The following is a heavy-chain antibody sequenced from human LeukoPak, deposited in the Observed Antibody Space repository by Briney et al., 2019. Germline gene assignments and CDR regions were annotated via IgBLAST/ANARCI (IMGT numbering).Heavy chain of an antibody. D-gene: IGHD3-3*01. J-gene: IGHJ4*02. V-gene: IGHV3-69-1*01. CDR3: ASGNFDFWSGPNDY. Sequence: GGSLRLSCAASGFTFSDYYMNWVRQAPGKGLEWVSSISSSSTIYYADSVKGRVTISRDNSKNSLYLQMNSLRAEDTAVYYCASGNFDFWSGPNDYWGQGTLVTVSS. CDR2: ISSSSTI. CDR1: GFTFSDYY.